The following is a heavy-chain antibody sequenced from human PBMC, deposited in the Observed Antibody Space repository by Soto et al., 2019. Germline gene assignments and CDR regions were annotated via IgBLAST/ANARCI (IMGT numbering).Heavy chain of an antibody. D-gene: IGHD4-17*01. CDR1: GFTFGTTD. CDR2: ISGSGGST. Sequence: GGSLRLSCAASGFTFGTTDMSWVRQAPGEGLEWVSAISGSGGSTYYADSVKGRFTISRDNSKNTLYLQMNSLRAEDTAVYYCAKDGRDYGDNDYWGQGTLVTVSS. J-gene: IGHJ4*02. V-gene: IGHV3-23*01. CDR3: AKDGRDYGDNDY.